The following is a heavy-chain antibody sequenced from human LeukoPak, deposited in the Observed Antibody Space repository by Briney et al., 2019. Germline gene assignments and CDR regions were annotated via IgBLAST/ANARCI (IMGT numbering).Heavy chain of an antibody. D-gene: IGHD3-10*01. Sequence: GESLKISCKSSGYSFTSYWISWVRQMPGKGLGWMGRIDPSASYTNYSPSLQGHVTISADKSISTAYLQWSSLKASDTAMFYCARPSVDGSGSYPYWGQGTLVTVSS. CDR1: GYSFTSYW. CDR3: ARPSVDGSGSYPY. V-gene: IGHV5-10-1*01. CDR2: IDPSASYT. J-gene: IGHJ4*02.